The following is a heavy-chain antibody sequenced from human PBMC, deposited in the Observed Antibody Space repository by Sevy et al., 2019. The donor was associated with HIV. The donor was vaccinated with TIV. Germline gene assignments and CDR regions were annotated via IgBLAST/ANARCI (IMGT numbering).Heavy chain of an antibody. V-gene: IGHV1-69*13. D-gene: IGHD6-13*01. CDR3: ARSMSWYATFDY. CDR1: GRTFSSYA. CDR2: IIPMLGTP. Sequence: ASVKVSCKASGRTFSSYAFSWVRQAPGQGLEWMGGIIPMLGTPKYVQKFRGRVTITADESTSTAYMELSSLRSEDTAVYYCARSMSWYATFDYWGQGSLVTVS. J-gene: IGHJ4*02.